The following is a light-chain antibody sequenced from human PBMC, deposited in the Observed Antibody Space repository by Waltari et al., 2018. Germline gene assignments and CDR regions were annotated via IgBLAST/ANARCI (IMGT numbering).Light chain of an antibody. CDR2: KAN. V-gene: IGLV8-61*01. J-gene: IGLJ3*02. CDR3: LVYMGSGIWV. CDR1: SGSVPNHSF. Sequence: QTVVTQEPSWSVSPVVAVPPTCPLSSGSVPNHSFVRWYQQSPGQTPRTLVYKANIRSSGSPDRFSGSIFGNKAALIITGAQADDESDYFCLVYMGSGIWVFGGGTKLTVL.